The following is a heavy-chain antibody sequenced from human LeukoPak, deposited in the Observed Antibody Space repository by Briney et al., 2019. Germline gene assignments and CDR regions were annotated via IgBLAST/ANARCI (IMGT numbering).Heavy chain of an antibody. V-gene: IGHV4-39*01. Sequence: PSQTLSLTCTVSGGSISSSSYYWGWIRQPPGKGLEWIGSIYYSGSTYYNPSLKSRVTISVDTSKNQFSLKLSSVTAADTAVYYCARVVYCSSTSCYKAFDIWGQGTMVTVSS. CDR2: IYYSGST. D-gene: IGHD2-2*02. CDR3: ARVVYCSSTSCYKAFDI. CDR1: GGSISSSSYY. J-gene: IGHJ3*02.